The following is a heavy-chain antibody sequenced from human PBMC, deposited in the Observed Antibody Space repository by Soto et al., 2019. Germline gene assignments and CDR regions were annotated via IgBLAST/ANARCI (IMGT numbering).Heavy chain of an antibody. Sequence: SGPTLVNPTQTLTLTCTFSGFSLSTSGVGVGWIRQPPGNALEWLALIYWDDDKRYSPSLKSRLTITKDTSKNQVVLTMTNMDPVDTATYYCAHFLYYDFWSGYSPVYFDYWGQGTLVTVSS. V-gene: IGHV2-5*02. CDR2: IYWDDDK. D-gene: IGHD3-3*01. J-gene: IGHJ4*02. CDR1: GFSLSTSGVG. CDR3: AHFLYYDFWSGYSPVYFDY.